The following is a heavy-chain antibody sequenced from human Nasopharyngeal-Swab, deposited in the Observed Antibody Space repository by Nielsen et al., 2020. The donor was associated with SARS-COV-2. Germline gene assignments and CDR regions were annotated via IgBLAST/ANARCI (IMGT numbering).Heavy chain of an antibody. Sequence: SETLSLTCAVSGGSISSSNWWSLVRQPPGKGLEWIGEIYHSGSTNYNPSLKSRVTISVDKSKNQFSLKLSSVTAADTAVYYCARVGGIAVAGTRGYFDLWGRGTLVTVSS. D-gene: IGHD6-19*01. V-gene: IGHV4-4*02. J-gene: IGHJ2*01. CDR1: GGSISSSNW. CDR3: ARVGGIAVAGTRGYFDL. CDR2: IYHSGST.